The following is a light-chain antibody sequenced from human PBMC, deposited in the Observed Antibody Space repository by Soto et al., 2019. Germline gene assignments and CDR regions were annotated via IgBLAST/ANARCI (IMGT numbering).Light chain of an antibody. CDR1: QSVSSSY. V-gene: IGKV3-20*01. J-gene: IGKJ5*01. CDR3: QQYGTSPIT. CDR2: DAS. Sequence: EIVLTQSPGTLSLSPGERATLSCRASQSVSSSYLAWYQQQPCQAPRLLIYDASSRATGIPDRFSGIGSGTDFTLTISRMEPEDFAVYYCQQYGTSPITFGQGTRLEIK.